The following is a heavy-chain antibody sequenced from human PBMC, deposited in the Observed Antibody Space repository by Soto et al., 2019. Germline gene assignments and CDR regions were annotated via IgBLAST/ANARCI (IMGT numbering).Heavy chain of an antibody. Sequence: QLQLQESGPGLVKPSETLSLTCTVSGGSISSSSYYWGWIRQPPGKGLEWIGSIYYSGSTYYNPSLKGRVTISVDTSKNQFSLKVSSVTAADTAVYYCARRLYYDSSGFEGGGMDVWGQGTTVTVSS. V-gene: IGHV4-39*01. J-gene: IGHJ6*02. D-gene: IGHD3-22*01. CDR3: ARRLYYDSSGFEGGGMDV. CDR2: IYYSGST. CDR1: GGSISSSSYY.